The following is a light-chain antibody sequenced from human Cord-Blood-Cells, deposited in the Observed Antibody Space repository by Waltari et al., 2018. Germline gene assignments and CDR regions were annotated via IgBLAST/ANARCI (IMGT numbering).Light chain of an antibody. CDR2: GNI. Sequence: QSVLTQPPSVSGAPGQRVTISCTGSSSNIGAGYDVHWSQQLPGTAPKLLIYGNINRPSGVPDRFSGSKSGTSAALAITGLQAEDEADYYCQSYDSSLSGSGVFGGGTKLTVL. V-gene: IGLV1-40*01. CDR1: SSNIGAGYD. CDR3: QSYDSSLSGSGV. J-gene: IGLJ3*02.